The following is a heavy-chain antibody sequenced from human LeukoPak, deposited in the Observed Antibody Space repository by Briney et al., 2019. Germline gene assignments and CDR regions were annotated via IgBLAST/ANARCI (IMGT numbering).Heavy chain of an antibody. V-gene: IGHV3-30*18. J-gene: IGHJ4*02. CDR3: AKAITMVRGVTPFDY. D-gene: IGHD3-10*01. CDR1: GFTFSSYG. CDR2: ISYDGSNK. Sequence: GGSLRLSCAASGFTFSSYGMHWVRQAPGKGLEWVAVISYDGSNKYYADSVKGRFTISRDNSKNTLYLQMNSLRAEDTAVYYCAKAITMVRGVTPFDYWGQGTLVTVSS.